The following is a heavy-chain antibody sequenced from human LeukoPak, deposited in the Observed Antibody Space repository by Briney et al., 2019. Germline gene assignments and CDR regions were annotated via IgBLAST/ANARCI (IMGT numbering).Heavy chain of an antibody. CDR3: ARDGPNRLLGY. CDR2: IHRSGGAT. Sequence: GGSLRLSCAASGFTFTSYAMTWVRQAPGKGLEWVSTIHRSGGATYYADSVKGRFTISRDNSKNTVYLQMTSLRAEDTAVYYCARDGPNRLLGYWGQGTLVTVSS. V-gene: IGHV3-23*01. J-gene: IGHJ4*02. CDR1: GFTFTSYA.